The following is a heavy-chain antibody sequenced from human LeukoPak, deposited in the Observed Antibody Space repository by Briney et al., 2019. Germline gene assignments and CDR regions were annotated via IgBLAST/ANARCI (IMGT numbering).Heavy chain of an antibody. Sequence: GGSLRLSCAASGFTFSSYEMNWVRQAPGKGLEWVSYISSSGSTIYYADSVKGRFTISGDNAKNSLYLQMNSLRAEDTAVYYCARTWDSSGWYRGVDAFDIWGQGTMVTVSS. CDR1: GFTFSSYE. D-gene: IGHD6-19*01. CDR3: ARTWDSSGWYRGVDAFDI. J-gene: IGHJ3*02. CDR2: ISSSGSTI. V-gene: IGHV3-48*03.